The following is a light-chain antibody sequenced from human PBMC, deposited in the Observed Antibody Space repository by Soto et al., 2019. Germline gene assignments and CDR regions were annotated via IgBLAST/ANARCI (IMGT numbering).Light chain of an antibody. J-gene: IGLJ1*01. V-gene: IGLV2-14*03. CDR1: SSDVGNYNY. CDR2: DVS. CDR3: SSYTSSDTYV. Sequence: QSVLTQPASVSGSPGQSITISCTGTSSDVGNYNYVSWHQHHPGKAPKLMINDVSNRPSGVSSRFSGSKSGNTASLTISGLQAEDEADYYCSSYTSSDTYVFGPGTKLTVL.